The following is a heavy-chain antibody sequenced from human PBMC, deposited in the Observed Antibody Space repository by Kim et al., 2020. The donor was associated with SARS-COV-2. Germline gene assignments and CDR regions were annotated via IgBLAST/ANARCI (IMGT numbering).Heavy chain of an antibody. CDR2: VHHSGDT. CDR3: AREDSTGSYFFDS. J-gene: IGHJ5*01. D-gene: IGHD3-10*01. Sequence: SETLSLTCSVSGGSVSSSNSYWSWIRQPPGRGLEWIGYVHHSGDTKQNPSLKSRVSMSLDTSTNKFSLRLSSVTAADSAMYYCAREDSTGSYFFDSWGQGTQVTVSS. CDR1: GGSVSSSNSY. V-gene: IGHV4-61*01.